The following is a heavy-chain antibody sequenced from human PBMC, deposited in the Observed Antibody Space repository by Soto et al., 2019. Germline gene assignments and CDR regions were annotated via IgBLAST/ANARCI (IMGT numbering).Heavy chain of an antibody. D-gene: IGHD5-18*01. J-gene: IGHJ4*02. CDR2: IYYSGSA. CDR1: GGSISSYY. Sequence: PSETLSLTCTVSGGSISSYYWSWIRQPPWKGLELIGYIYYSGSANYNPSLKGRVTISVDTSKNQFSLKLSSVTAADTAVYYCARAYSYGYGLYFDYWGQGTLVTVSS. V-gene: IGHV4-59*08. CDR3: ARAYSYGYGLYFDY.